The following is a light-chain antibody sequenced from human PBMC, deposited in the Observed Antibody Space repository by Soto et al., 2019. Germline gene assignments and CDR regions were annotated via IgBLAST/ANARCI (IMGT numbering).Light chain of an antibody. V-gene: IGLV2-14*01. Sequence: QSLLTQPASVSGSPGQSISISCTGTSGDICFVNYVCWYQRFPGNALKLIIFEVTKRPSGVSKRFSASKSGNTAILNISGLQAEDGADYYCSAYTATSAYVFGTGTKVTVL. CDR1: SGDICFVNY. CDR3: SAYTATSAYV. J-gene: IGLJ1*01. CDR2: EVT.